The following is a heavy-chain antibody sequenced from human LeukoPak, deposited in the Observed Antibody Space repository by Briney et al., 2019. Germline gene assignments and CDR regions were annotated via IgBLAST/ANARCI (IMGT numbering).Heavy chain of an antibody. V-gene: IGHV3-7*01. CDR1: GFTFSSYW. CDR3: ASLLGAVVPPPKYFQH. D-gene: IGHD2-15*01. Sequence: GGSLRLSCAASGFTFSSYWMSWVRQAPGKGLEWVANIKQDGSEKYYVDSVKGRFTISRDNAKNSLYLQMNSLRAEDTAVYYCASLLGAVVPPPKYFQHWGQGTLVTVSS. CDR2: IKQDGSEK. J-gene: IGHJ1*01.